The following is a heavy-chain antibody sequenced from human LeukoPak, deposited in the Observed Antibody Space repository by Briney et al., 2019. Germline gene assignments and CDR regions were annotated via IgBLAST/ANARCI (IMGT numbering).Heavy chain of an antibody. V-gene: IGHV5-51*01. CDR2: IYPDDSDT. CDR3: ASATGSYSYFDY. J-gene: IGHJ4*02. Sequence: GESLKISCKACGYSFTTHWIGWVRQMPGKGLEWMGIIYPDDSDTKYSPSFQGQVTISADKSISTAFLQWSSLKASDTAMYYCASATGSYSYFDYWGQGTLVTVSS. CDR1: GYSFTTHW. D-gene: IGHD1-26*01.